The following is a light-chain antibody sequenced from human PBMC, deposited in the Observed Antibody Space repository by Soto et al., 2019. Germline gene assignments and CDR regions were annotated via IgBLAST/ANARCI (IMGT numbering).Light chain of an antibody. CDR3: QHYNSSPHT. CDR2: KAS. Sequence: DSPMAQAPSALSASVGDIVTISCRASQTIDSWLAWYQQRPGKPPNLIIYKASTLASGVPSRFSGSGSGTESTLTISSLQPEDFATYYCQHYNSSPHTLGQGTKVDI. J-gene: IGKJ1*01. V-gene: IGKV1-5*03. CDR1: QTIDSW.